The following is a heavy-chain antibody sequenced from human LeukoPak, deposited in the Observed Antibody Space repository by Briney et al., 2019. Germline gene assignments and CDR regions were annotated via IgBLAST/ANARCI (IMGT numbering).Heavy chain of an antibody. J-gene: IGHJ5*02. D-gene: IGHD6-13*01. V-gene: IGHV1-69*05. CDR2: IIPIFGTA. CDR3: ARVKAAAGTLIWFDP. CDR1: GGTFSSYA. Sequence: SVKVSCKASGGTFSSYAISWVRQAPGQRLEWMGGIIPIFGTANYAQKFQGRVTITKDESTSKAYMELSSLRSEDTAVYYCARVKAAAGTLIWFDPWGQGTLVTVSS.